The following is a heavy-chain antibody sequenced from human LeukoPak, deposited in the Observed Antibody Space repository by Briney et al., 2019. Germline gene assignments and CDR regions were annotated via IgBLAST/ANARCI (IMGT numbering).Heavy chain of an antibody. CDR3: ARVGYCSSTSCPGFGY. CDR1: GYTFTSYY. V-gene: IGHV1-46*01. D-gene: IGHD2-2*01. CDR2: INPSGGST. J-gene: IGHJ4*02. Sequence: GASVKVSCKASGYTFTSYYMHWVRQAPGQGLEWMGIINPSGGSTSYAQKFQGRVTMTREMSTSTVYMELSSLRSEDTAVYSCARVGYCSSTSCPGFGYWGQGTLVTVSS.